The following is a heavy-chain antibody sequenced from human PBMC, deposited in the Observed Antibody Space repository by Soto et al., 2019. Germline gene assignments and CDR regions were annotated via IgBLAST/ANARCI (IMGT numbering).Heavy chain of an antibody. J-gene: IGHJ6*02. V-gene: IGHV1-46*01. Sequence: GASVKVSCKASGYTFTSYYMHWVRQAPGQGLEWMGIINPSGGSTSYAQKFQGRVIMTRDTSTSTVYMELSSLRSEDTAVYYCARDREVDYYYYGMDVWGQGTTVTVSS. D-gene: IGHD5-12*01. CDR1: GYTFTSYY. CDR3: ARDREVDYYYYGMDV. CDR2: INPSGGST.